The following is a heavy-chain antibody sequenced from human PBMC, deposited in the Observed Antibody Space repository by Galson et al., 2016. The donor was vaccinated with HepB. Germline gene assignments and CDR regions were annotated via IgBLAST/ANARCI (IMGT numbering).Heavy chain of an antibody. V-gene: IGHV3-64D*06. CDR2: ISSDGGST. J-gene: IGHJ2*01. CDR3: VTYYYNFWSGYSDWYFDL. D-gene: IGHD3-3*01. CDR1: GFSFSSFA. Sequence: SLRLSCAASGFSFSSFAMHWVRQAPGKGLEYVSGISSDGGSTNYADSVKGRFTISRDNSKTTLHIQMSSLRAEDTAVYYRVTYYYNFWSGYSDWYFDLWGRGTLVIVSS.